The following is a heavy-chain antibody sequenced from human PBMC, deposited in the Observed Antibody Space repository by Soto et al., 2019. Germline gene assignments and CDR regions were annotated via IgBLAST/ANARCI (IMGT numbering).Heavy chain of an antibody. V-gene: IGHV3-7*01. Sequence: GGSLRLSCAASGFTFTSYWMSWVRQAPGKGLEWVASIKQNGGEEYYVDSVKGRFTISRDNAKNSLYPEMNSLRAEDRAVYYCATSSDTGYIFDFWGQGTLVTVSS. J-gene: IGHJ4*02. CDR3: ATSSDTGYIFDF. CDR1: GFTFTSYW. D-gene: IGHD3-9*01. CDR2: IKQNGGEE.